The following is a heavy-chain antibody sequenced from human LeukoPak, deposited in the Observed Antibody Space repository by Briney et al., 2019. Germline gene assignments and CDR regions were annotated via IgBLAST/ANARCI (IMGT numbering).Heavy chain of an antibody. CDR3: AKFVGDCSSTSCPIDY. J-gene: IGHJ4*02. V-gene: IGHV3-23*01. CDR2: ITGSGGGT. D-gene: IGHD2-2*01. CDR1: GFTFSSYV. Sequence: GGSLRLSRAASGFTFSSYVMSWVRQAPGKGLEWVSAITGSGGGTHYADSVKGRFTISRDNSKNTLYLQMNSLRAEDTAVYYCAKFVGDCSSTSCPIDYWGQGTLVTVSS.